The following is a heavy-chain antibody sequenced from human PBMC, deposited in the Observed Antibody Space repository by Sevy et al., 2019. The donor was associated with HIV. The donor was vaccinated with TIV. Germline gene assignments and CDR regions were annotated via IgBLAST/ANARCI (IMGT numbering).Heavy chain of an antibody. Sequence: ASVKVSCKASGGTFNRYAISWMRQAPGHGLEWLGGIIPIFGTTNYAQKFQGRVTITADESTSTAYMEVSSLRSEDTAVYYCARLTVAGLGGWFDPWGHGTLVTVS. CDR1: GGTFNRYA. CDR2: IIPIFGTT. CDR3: ARLTVAGLGGWFDP. J-gene: IGHJ5*02. V-gene: IGHV1-69*13. D-gene: IGHD6-19*01.